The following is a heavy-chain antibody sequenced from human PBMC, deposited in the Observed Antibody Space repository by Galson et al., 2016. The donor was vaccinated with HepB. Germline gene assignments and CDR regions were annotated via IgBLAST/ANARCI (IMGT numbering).Heavy chain of an antibody. V-gene: IGHV3-23*01. CDR3: AIDPSHWIENPFAL. CDR1: GFTFKNFG. CDR2: ICGSCGDI. J-gene: IGHJ4*02. D-gene: IGHD2-2*03. Sequence: SLRLSCAASGFTFKNFGMTWVRQAPGKGLEWVSTICGSCGDIDYADSVQGRFTISRDNSKNTLSLHMNSLRAEDTATYYCAIDPSHWIENPFALWGQGTLVTVSS.